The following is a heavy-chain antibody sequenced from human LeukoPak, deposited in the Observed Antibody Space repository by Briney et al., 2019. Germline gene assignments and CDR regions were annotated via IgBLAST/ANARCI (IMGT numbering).Heavy chain of an antibody. CDR1: GGSFSGYY. V-gene: IGHV4-34*01. D-gene: IGHD6-19*01. Sequence: PSETLSLTCAVYGGSFSGYYWSWIRQPPGKGLEWIGEINHSGSTNYNPSLKSRVTISVGTSKNKFSLKLSSVTAADTAVYYCATSLRLIAVAADFDYWGQGTLVTVSS. CDR3: ATSLRLIAVAADFDY. CDR2: INHSGST. J-gene: IGHJ4*02.